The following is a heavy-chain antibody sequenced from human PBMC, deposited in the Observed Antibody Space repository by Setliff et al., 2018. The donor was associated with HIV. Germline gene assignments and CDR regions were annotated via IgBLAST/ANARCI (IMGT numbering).Heavy chain of an antibody. CDR3: ARRMSSGSYYDY. V-gene: IGHV4-4*08. CDR1: GGSISRYY. CDR2: FYTSGST. Sequence: PSETLSLTCSVSGGSISRYYWSWIRQSPGKGLEWIAYFYTSGSTNYNPSLKSRVTISVDTSKNQISLKLSSVTAADTAVYYCARRMSSGSYYDYWGQGTLVTVSS. D-gene: IGHD1-26*01. J-gene: IGHJ4*02.